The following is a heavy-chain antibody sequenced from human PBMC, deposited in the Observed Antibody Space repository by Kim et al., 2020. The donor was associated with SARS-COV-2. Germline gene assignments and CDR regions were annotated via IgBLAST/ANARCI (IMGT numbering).Heavy chain of an antibody. D-gene: IGHD2-15*01. J-gene: IGHJ2*01. CDR3: ARGGYCGAGSCYDWYFDL. V-gene: IGHV3-74*01. CDR1: GFTFSWYW. Sequence: GGSLRLSCAASGFTFSWYWMYWVRQAPGKGLVWVSRTNNDGSATTYAEFVKGRFTISRDNAKNTLDLQMNSLRAEDTAVYYCARGGYCGAGSCYDWYFDLWGRGALVTVSS. CDR2: TNNDGSAT.